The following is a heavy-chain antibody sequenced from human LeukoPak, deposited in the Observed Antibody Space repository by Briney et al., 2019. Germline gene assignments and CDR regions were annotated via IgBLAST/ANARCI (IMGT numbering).Heavy chain of an antibody. CDR1: GSTFTSYG. D-gene: IGHD3-10*01. V-gene: IGHV1-18*01. Sequence: ASVKFSCKASGSTFTSYGISWVGPAPGQGLEWMGWASAYNGNTNYAQKLQGRVTMTTDTSTSTAYMELRSLRSDDTAVYYCASGRITMVRGATPGMDVWGKGTTVTISS. CDR3: ASGRITMVRGATPGMDV. CDR2: ASAYNGNT. J-gene: IGHJ6*03.